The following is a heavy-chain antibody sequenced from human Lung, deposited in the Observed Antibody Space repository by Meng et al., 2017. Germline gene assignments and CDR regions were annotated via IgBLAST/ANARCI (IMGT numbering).Heavy chain of an antibody. CDR1: WSSICRSNW. Sequence: QVTRQCGTHGTVKPSGPPSLACAVSWSSICRSNWGSGVRQPPGKGLEWIREIYHSGSTNYNPSLKSRVTISVDKSKNQFSLKLSSVTAADTAVYYCARRGLWLDPQNFDYWGQGTLVTVSS. J-gene: IGHJ4*02. V-gene: IGHV4-4*02. CDR3: ARRGLWLDPQNFDY. CDR2: IYHSGST. D-gene: IGHD6-19*01.